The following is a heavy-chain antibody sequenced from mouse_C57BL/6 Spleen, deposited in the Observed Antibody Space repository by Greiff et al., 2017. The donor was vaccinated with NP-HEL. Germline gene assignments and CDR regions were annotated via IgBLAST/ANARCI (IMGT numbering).Heavy chain of an antibody. Sequence: VQLQQSGPELVKPGASVKISCKASGYTFTDYYMNWVKQSHGKSLEWIGDINPNNGGTSYNQKFKGKATLTVDKSSSTAYMELRSLTSEDSAVYYCAREGRLLGYYYAMDYWGQGTSVTVSS. D-gene: IGHD2-3*01. CDR1: GYTFTDYY. V-gene: IGHV1-26*01. J-gene: IGHJ4*01. CDR2: INPNNGGT. CDR3: AREGRLLGYYYAMDY.